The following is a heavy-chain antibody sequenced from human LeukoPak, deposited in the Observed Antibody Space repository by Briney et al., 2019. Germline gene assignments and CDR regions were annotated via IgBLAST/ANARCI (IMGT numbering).Heavy chain of an antibody. Sequence: SETLSLTCTVSGGSISSYYWSWIRQPPGKGLEWIGYIYYSGSTYYNPSLKSRVTISVDTSKNQFSLKLSSVTAADTAVYYCARLLPIDYDILTGYSLGHYYYGMDVWGQGTTVTVSS. CDR2: IYYSGST. CDR3: ARLLPIDYDILTGYSLGHYYYGMDV. D-gene: IGHD3-9*01. V-gene: IGHV4-59*08. J-gene: IGHJ6*02. CDR1: GGSISSYY.